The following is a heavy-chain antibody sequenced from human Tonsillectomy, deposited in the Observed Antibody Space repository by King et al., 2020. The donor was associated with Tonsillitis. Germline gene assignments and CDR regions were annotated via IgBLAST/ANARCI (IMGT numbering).Heavy chain of an antibody. CDR1: GFTFSSYA. V-gene: IGHV3-23*03. J-gene: IGHJ4*02. Sequence: VQLVESGGGLVQPGGSLRLSCAASGFTFSSYAMSWVRQAPGKGLEWVSVIYSGGSSTYYADSVKGRFTISRDNSTNTLYLQMNSLRAEDTAVYYCAIGSWDYWGQGTLVTVSS. CDR3: AIGSWDY. CDR2: IYSGGSST. D-gene: IGHD6-13*01.